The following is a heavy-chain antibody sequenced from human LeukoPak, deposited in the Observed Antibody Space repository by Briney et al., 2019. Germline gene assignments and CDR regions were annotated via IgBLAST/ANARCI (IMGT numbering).Heavy chain of an antibody. CDR3: ATLSSIAAAGDY. J-gene: IGHJ4*02. D-gene: IGHD6-13*01. V-gene: IGHV4-4*02. CDR2: IYHSGST. CDR1: GGSISSSNW. Sequence: SETLSLTCAVSGGSISSSNWWSWVRPPPGKGLEWIGEIYHSGSTNYNPSLKSRVTISVDKSKNQFSLKLSSVTAADTAVYYCATLSSIAAAGDYWGQGTLVTVSS.